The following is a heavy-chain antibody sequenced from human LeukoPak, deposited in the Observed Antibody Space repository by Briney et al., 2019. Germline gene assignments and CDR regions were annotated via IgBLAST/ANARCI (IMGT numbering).Heavy chain of an antibody. Sequence: GGSLRLSCAASGFTFSSYEMNWVRQAPGKGLEWVSSISSSSSYIYYADSVKGRFTISRDNAKNSLYLQMNSLRAEDTAVYYCARCSGGSCYLSYWGQGTLVTVSS. CDR2: ISSSSSYI. CDR1: GFTFSSYE. CDR3: ARCSGGSCYLSY. V-gene: IGHV3-21*01. D-gene: IGHD2-15*01. J-gene: IGHJ4*02.